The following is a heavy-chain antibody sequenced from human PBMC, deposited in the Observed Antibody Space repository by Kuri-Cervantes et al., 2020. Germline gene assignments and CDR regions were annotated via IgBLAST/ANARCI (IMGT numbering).Heavy chain of an antibody. D-gene: IGHD4-17*01. CDR2: IYCSGST. CDR3: ARIATTVTTAGAIDY. Sequence: LRLSCTVSGGSISSGDYYWSWIRQPPGKGLEWIGYIYCSGSTYYNPSLKSRVTISVDTSKNQFSLKLSSVTAADTAVYYCARIATTVTTAGAIDYWGQGTLVTVSS. V-gene: IGHV4-30-4*01. CDR1: GGSISSGDYY. J-gene: IGHJ4*02.